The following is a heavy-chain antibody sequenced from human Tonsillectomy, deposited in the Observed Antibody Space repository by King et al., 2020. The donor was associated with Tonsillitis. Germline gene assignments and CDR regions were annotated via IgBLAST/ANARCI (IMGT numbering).Heavy chain of an antibody. CDR2: IIGSGGST. D-gene: IGHD1-26*01. CDR3: AKEIVGATTWYYGMDV. V-gene: IGHV3-23*04. Sequence: VQLVESGGGLVQPGGSLRLSCAASGFTFSSYAMSGVRKAPGKGLGWVSAIIGSGGSTYCEDSVKGRFTSSRDNSKNTLYLQMNSLSAEDTAVYYCAKEIVGATTWYYGMDVWGQGTTVTVSS. CDR1: GFTFSSYA. J-gene: IGHJ6*02.